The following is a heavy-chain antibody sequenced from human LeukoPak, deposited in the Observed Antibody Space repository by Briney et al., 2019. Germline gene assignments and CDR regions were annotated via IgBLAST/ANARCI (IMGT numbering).Heavy chain of an antibody. CDR3: ARDQENYYDSSGSSDY. J-gene: IGHJ4*02. D-gene: IGHD3-22*01. CDR2: INPSGGST. CDR1: GYTFTSYY. V-gene: IGHV1-46*01. Sequence: ASVKVSCKASGYTFTSYYMHWVRQAPGQGLEWMGIINPSGGSTSYAQKFQGRVTMTRDTSTSTVYMELSSLRSEDTAVYYCARDQENYYDSSGSSDYWGQGTLVTVSS.